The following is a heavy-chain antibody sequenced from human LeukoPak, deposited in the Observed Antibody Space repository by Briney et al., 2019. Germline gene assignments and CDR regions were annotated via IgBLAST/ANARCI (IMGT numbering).Heavy chain of an antibody. CDR3: ARGHGLRFLEWLFSDDY. J-gene: IGHJ4*02. Sequence: SVKVSCKASGYTFTSYYMHWVRQAPGQRLEWMGGIIPIFGTANYAQKFQGRVTITADESTSTAYMELSSLRSEDTAVYYCARGHGLRFLEWLFSDDYWGQGTLVTVSS. CDR1: GYTFTSYY. D-gene: IGHD3-3*01. V-gene: IGHV1-69*13. CDR2: IIPIFGTA.